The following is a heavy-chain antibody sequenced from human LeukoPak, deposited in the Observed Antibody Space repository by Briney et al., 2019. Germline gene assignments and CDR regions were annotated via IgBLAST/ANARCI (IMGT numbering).Heavy chain of an antibody. Sequence: GGSLRLSCAGTGFTFTSYGKTWVRQAPGMGLEWVSAMSGSGASTYYADSVRGRFTISRDDSKNTLYLQMNSLRADDTAVYYCARGSSASTYYHMDVWGKGTTVTVSS. V-gene: IGHV3-23*01. D-gene: IGHD3-22*01. CDR1: GFTFTSYG. CDR2: MSGSGAST. J-gene: IGHJ6*03. CDR3: ARGSSASTYYHMDV.